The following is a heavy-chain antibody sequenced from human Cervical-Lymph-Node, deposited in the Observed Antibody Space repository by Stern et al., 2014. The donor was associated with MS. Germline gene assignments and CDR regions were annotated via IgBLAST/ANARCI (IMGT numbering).Heavy chain of an antibody. CDR2: ISYDGTDK. D-gene: IGHD5-18*01. J-gene: IGHJ6*02. V-gene: IGHV3-30*04. CDR3: ARRQLWQQYYGMDV. Sequence: VQLLESGGGVVQPGRSLRLSCAASGFTFSSYAMHWVRPAPGKGLEWGAFISYDGTDKYYADSVKGRFTISRDNSKNMVYLQMNSLRAEDTAVWYCARRQLWQQYYGMDVWGQGTMVTVSS. CDR1: GFTFSSYA.